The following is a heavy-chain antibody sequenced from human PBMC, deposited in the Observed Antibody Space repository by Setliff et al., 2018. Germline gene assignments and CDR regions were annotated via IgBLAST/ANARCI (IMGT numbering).Heavy chain of an antibody. V-gene: IGHV4-34*01. Sequence: ETLSLTCAVYGGSFSGFYWPWIRQSPGKGLEWIGEINHSGGIDYNPSLKSRVTISVDTSKKQFSLKLMSVTAADTAVYYCATMRNYYETGNYYSSRWFDPWGQGTLVTVSS. CDR1: GGSFSGFY. D-gene: IGHD3-22*01. CDR3: ATMRNYYETGNYYSSRWFDP. CDR2: INHSGGI. J-gene: IGHJ5*02.